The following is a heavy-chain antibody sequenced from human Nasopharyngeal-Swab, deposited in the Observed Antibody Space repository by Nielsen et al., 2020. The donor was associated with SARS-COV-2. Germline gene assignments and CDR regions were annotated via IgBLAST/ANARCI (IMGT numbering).Heavy chain of an antibody. CDR3: ARETDIVVVTAMGAFDI. V-gene: IGHV7-4-1*02. CDR2: INTNTGNP. J-gene: IGHJ3*02. D-gene: IGHD2-21*02. CDR1: GYTFTSYA. Sequence: ASVKVSCKASGYTFTSYAMNWVRQAPGQGLEWMGWINTNTGNPTYAQGFTGRFVFSLDTSVSTAYLQISSLKAEDTAVHYCARETDIVVVTAMGAFDIWGQGTMVTVSS.